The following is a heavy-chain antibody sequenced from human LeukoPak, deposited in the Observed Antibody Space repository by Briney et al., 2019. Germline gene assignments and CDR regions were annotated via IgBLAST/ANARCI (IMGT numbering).Heavy chain of an antibody. V-gene: IGHV4-34*01. CDR1: GGSISSYY. CDR2: FNHSGST. CDR3: ARQQWTYYYDSSGYYFDY. D-gene: IGHD3-22*01. Sequence: SETLSLTCTVSGGSISSYYWSWIRQPPGKGLEWIGEFNHSGSTNYNPSLKSRVTISVDTSKNQFSLKLSSVTAADTAVYYCARQQWTYYYDSSGYYFDYWGQGTLVTVSS. J-gene: IGHJ4*02.